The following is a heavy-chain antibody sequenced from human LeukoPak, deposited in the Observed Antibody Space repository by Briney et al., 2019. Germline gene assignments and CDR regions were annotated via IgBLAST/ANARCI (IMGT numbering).Heavy chain of an antibody. CDR1: GYSFTSYW. D-gene: IGHD6-13*01. V-gene: IGHV5-51*01. J-gene: IGHJ4*01. Sequence: GESLKISCKGAGYSFTSYWSGWGRQMPGKGLEWMGIIDPDDSDTRYSPSFQGQVTISADKSISTACLQWSILKASDTAMYYCSRERQPQGYFDSSGPGNPVT. CDR3: SRERQPQGYFDS. CDR2: IDPDDSDT.